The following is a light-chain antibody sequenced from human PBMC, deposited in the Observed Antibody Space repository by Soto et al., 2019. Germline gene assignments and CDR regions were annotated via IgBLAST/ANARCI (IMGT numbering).Light chain of an antibody. CDR3: QQSYNTLWT. J-gene: IGKJ1*01. V-gene: IGKV1-39*01. CDR1: QTITIF. Sequence: DIQLTQSPSSLSASVGDTVTITCRASQTITIFLNWFQQKPGKAPKLLIYAASSLQSGVPSRFSGSGSGTDVTLTISSLQPEDFATYYCQQSYNTLWTFGQGTKVEIK. CDR2: AAS.